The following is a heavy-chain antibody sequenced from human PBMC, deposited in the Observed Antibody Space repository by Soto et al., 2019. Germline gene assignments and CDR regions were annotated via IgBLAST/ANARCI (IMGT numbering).Heavy chain of an antibody. CDR3: AKDTYLRTLKGSGWYWSAH. CDR1: GFTFSSYA. D-gene: IGHD6-19*01. CDR2: ISGSGGST. J-gene: IGHJ4*02. Sequence: PGGSLRLSCAASGFTFSSYAMSWVRQAPGKGLEWVSAISGSGGSTYYADSVKGRFTISRDNSKNTLYLQMNSLRAEDTAVYYCAKDTYLRTLKGSGWYWSAHWGQGTLVTVSS. V-gene: IGHV3-23*01.